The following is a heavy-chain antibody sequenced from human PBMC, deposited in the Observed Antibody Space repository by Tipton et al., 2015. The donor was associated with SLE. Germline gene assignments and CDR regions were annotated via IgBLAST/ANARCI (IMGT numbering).Heavy chain of an antibody. V-gene: IGHV4-38-2*02. Sequence: TLSLTCTVSGYSISSGYYWGWIRQPPGKGLEWIGEINHSGSTNYNPSLKSRVTISVDTSKNQFSLKVSSVTAADTAVYYCARGKYWGQGTLVTVSS. CDR3: ARGKY. J-gene: IGHJ4*02. CDR1: GYSISSGYY. CDR2: INHSGST.